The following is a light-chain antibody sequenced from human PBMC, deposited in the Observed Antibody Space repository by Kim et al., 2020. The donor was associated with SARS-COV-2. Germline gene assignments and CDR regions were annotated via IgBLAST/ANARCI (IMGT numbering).Light chain of an antibody. CDR2: QDS. Sequence: GSPGQTASITCSGDKLGDKYACWYQQKPGQSPVLVIYQDSKRPSGIPERFSGSNSGNTAALTISGTQAMDEADYYCQAWDSSHVVFGGGTQLTVL. V-gene: IGLV3-1*01. CDR3: QAWDSSHVV. CDR1: KLGDKY. J-gene: IGLJ2*01.